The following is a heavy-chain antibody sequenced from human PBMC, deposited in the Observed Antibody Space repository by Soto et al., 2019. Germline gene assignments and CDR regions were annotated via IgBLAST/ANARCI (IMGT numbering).Heavy chain of an antibody. Sequence: SETLSLTCTVSGGSISSYYWSWIRQPPGKGLEWIGYIYYSGSTNYNPSLKSRVTISVDTSKNQFSLKLSSVTAADTAVYYCARLKDGRYHYYMDVWGKGTTVTVSS. CDR3: ARLKDGRYHYYMDV. CDR2: IYYSGST. CDR1: GGSISSYY. D-gene: IGHD3-9*01. J-gene: IGHJ6*03. V-gene: IGHV4-59*08.